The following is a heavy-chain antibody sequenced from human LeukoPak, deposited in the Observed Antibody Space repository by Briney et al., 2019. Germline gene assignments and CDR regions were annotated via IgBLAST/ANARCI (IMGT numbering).Heavy chain of an antibody. D-gene: IGHD3-22*01. J-gene: IGHJ4*02. CDR1: GFTVSSNY. V-gene: IGHV3-15*01. Sequence: PGGSLRLSCAASGFTVSSNYMSWVRQAPGKGLEWVGRIKSKTDGGTTDYAAPVKGRFTISRDDSKNTLYLQMNSLKTEDTAVYYCTTGAHYDSSGYFQMAGYWGQGTLVTVSS. CDR3: TTGAHYDSSGYFQMAGY. CDR2: IKSKTDGGTT.